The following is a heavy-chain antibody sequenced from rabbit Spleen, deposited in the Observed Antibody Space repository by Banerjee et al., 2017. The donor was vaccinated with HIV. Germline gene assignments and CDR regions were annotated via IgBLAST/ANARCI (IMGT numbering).Heavy chain of an antibody. CDR2: IVPIFGVT. CDR3: VREAGYGGYGDGNL. CDR1: GFSFSTSYY. V-gene: IGHV1S40*01. J-gene: IGHJ4*01. D-gene: IGHD6-1*01. Sequence: QSLEESGGGLVKPGASLTLTCTASGFSFSTSYYMCWVRQAPGKGLEWIGYIVPIFGVTYYANWVNGRFTISSHNAQNTLYLQLNSLTAADTATYFCVREAGYGGYGDGNLWGPGTLVTVS.